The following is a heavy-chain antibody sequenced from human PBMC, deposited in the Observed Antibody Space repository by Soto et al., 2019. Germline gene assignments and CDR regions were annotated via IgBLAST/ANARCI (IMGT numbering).Heavy chain of an antibody. CDR1: VFTFSSYS. J-gene: IGHJ6*02. CDR2: ISSSSSYI. Sequence: GALRLSCAASVFTFSSYSMNWVRQAPGRGLEWVSSISSSSSYIYYADSVKGRFTISRDNAKNSLYLQMNSLRAEDTAVYYCARAIPSIAARRRVQYGMDVWGQGTTVTVSS. CDR3: ARAIPSIAARRRVQYGMDV. V-gene: IGHV3-21*01. D-gene: IGHD6-6*01.